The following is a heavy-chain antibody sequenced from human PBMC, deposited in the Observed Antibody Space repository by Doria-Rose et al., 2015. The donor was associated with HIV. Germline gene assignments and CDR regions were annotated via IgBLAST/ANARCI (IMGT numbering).Heavy chain of an antibody. D-gene: IGHD3-22*01. Sequence: PGKGLEWIGEIHHSGSTRYSPSLRSRATISVDKSKNQFSLRLVSMNVADTAIYYCSTRDYYDSSGFYWRDSWGQGMLVTVSS. CDR3: STRDYYDSSGFYWRDS. J-gene: IGHJ5*01. V-gene: IGHV4-4*02. CDR2: IHHSGST.